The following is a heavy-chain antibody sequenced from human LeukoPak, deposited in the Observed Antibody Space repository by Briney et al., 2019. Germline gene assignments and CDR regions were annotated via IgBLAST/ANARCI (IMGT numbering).Heavy chain of an antibody. CDR3: AKEYCINGVCYHFDY. CDR1: GFTFSSYG. D-gene: IGHD2-8*01. Sequence: GRSLRLSCAASGFTFSSYGMSWVRQAPGKGLEWVSGISGSGGSTYYADSVKGRFTISRDNSKNTLYLQMNSLRAEDTAVYYCAKEYCINGVCYHFDYWGQGTLVTVSS. J-gene: IGHJ4*02. V-gene: IGHV3-23*01. CDR2: ISGSGGST.